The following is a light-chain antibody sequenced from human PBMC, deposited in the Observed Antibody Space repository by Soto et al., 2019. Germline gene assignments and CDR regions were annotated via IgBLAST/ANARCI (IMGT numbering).Light chain of an antibody. Sequence: EIVLTQSPGTLSLSPGERATLSCRASQSVSSSYLAWYQQKPGQAPRLLIYGASSRATGIPDRFSGSVSGTDFTLTISRLEPEDFAGYYCQQYGSSPPITFGQGTRLEIK. V-gene: IGKV3-20*01. CDR3: QQYGSSPPIT. J-gene: IGKJ5*01. CDR2: GAS. CDR1: QSVSSSY.